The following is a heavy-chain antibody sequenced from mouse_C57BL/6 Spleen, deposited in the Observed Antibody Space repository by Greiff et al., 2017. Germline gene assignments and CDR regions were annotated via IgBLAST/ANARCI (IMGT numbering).Heavy chain of an antibody. CDR1: GYSITSGYY. D-gene: IGHD2-5*01. CDR2: ISYDGSN. CDR3: AREGAYYSITGYFDV. J-gene: IGHJ1*03. Sequence: EVHLVESGPGLVKPSQSLSLTCSVTGYSITSGYYWNWIRQFPGNKLEWMGYISYDGSNNYNPSLKNRISITRDTSKNQFFLKLNSVTTEDTATYYCAREGAYYSITGYFDVWGTGTTVTVSS. V-gene: IGHV3-6*01.